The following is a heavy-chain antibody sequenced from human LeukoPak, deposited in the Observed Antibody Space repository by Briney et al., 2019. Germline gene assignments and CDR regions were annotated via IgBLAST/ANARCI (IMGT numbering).Heavy chain of an antibody. CDR1: GFTFSNAW. J-gene: IGHJ4*02. D-gene: IGHD3-22*01. V-gene: IGHV3-15*01. CDR3: TTEYYYDSRPIDY. Sequence: PGGSLRLSCAASGFTFSNAWMSWVRQAPGKGLEWVGRIKSKTDGGTTDYAAPVKGRFTISRDDSKNTLYLQMSSLKTEDTAVYYCTTEYYYDSRPIDYWGQGTLVTVSS. CDR2: IKSKTDGGTT.